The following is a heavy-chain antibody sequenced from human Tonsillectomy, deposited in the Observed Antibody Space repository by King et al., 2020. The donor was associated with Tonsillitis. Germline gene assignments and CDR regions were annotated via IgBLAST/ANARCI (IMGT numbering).Heavy chain of an antibody. J-gene: IGHJ4*02. V-gene: IGHV3-9*01. Sequence: VQLVESGGGLVQPGRTLRLSCAASGFTFDDYAMHWVRQAPGKGLEWVSGISWNSGIIGYADSVKGRFTISKDNAKNSLYLQMNSLRAEETALYYCAKDSMVRGVITSLDYWGQGTLVTVSS. CDR2: ISWNSGII. D-gene: IGHD3-10*01. CDR1: GFTFDDYA. CDR3: AKDSMVRGVITSLDY.